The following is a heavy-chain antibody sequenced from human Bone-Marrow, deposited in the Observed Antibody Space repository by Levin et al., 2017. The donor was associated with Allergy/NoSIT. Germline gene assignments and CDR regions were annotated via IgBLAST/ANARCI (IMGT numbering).Heavy chain of an antibody. J-gene: IGHJ5*02. CDR3: ARHPECRSGFHMGWFDP. CDR1: GYNFTNYW. V-gene: IGHV5-51*01. Sequence: PGESLKISCKGSGYNFTNYWIGWVRQMPGKGLEWMGIFYPGDSDIRYSPSFQGQVTISVDTSISTAYLQWSSLKASDTAIYYCARHPECRSGFHMGWFDPWGQGTLVTVSS. CDR2: FYPGDSDI. D-gene: IGHD3-3*01.